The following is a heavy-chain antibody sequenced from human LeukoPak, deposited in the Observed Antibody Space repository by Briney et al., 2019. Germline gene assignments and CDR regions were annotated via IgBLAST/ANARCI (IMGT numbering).Heavy chain of an antibody. J-gene: IGHJ4*02. V-gene: IGHV3-7*01. CDR3: ARGPSGYHNT. CDR2: VKEDGSEN. CDR1: GFTFSSYG. Sequence: GGSLRLSCAASGFTFSSYGMSWVRQAPGKGLEWVANVKEDGSENSYVDSVKGRFIVSRDNSKKLVYLQMNSLRAEDTAVYYCARGPSGYHNTGGQGTLVTVSS. D-gene: IGHD5-12*01.